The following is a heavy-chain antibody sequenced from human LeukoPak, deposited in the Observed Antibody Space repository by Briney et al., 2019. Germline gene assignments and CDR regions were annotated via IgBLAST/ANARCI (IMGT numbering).Heavy chain of an antibody. V-gene: IGHV4-39*01. J-gene: IGHJ5*02. D-gene: IGHD5-12*01. Sequence: SETLSLTCTVAGGSISSGDYYWGWIRQPPGKGLEWIGSIYYSGSTYYNPSLKSRVTISVDTSKNQFSLKLSSVTAADTAVYYCARRGGYDDYNWFDPWGQGTLVTVSS. CDR3: ARRGGYDDYNWFDP. CDR1: GGSISSGDYY. CDR2: IYYSGST.